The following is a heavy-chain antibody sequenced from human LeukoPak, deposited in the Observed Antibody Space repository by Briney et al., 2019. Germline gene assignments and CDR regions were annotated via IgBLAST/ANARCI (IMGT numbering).Heavy chain of an antibody. D-gene: IGHD6-13*01. CDR1: GGSFSGYY. CDR2: INHSGSI. Sequence: LETLSLTCAVFGGSFSGYYWSWIRQPPGKGLEWIGEINHSGSINYNPSLKSRVTISVDTSKNQFSLKLSSVTAADTAVYYCARVWSSSRPFSRDYWGQGTLVTVSS. J-gene: IGHJ4*02. V-gene: IGHV4-34*01. CDR3: ARVWSSSRPFSRDY.